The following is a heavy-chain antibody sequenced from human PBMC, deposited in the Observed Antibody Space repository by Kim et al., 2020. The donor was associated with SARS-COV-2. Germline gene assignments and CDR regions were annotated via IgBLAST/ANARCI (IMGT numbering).Heavy chain of an antibody. CDR2: IYYSGGT. J-gene: IGHJ4*02. CDR1: GGSISSYY. D-gene: IGHD6-13*01. CDR3: AREYYSSSSNYFDY. Sequence: SETLSLTCTVSGGSISSYYWSWIRQPPGKGLEWIGYIYYSGGTNYNPSLKSRVTISVDTSENQFSLKLSSETAADTAVYYCAREYYSSSSNYFDYWGQGTPVTVSS. V-gene: IGHV4-59*13.